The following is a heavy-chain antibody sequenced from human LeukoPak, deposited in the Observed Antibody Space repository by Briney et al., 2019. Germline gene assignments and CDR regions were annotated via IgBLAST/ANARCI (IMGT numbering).Heavy chain of an antibody. CDR1: GFTFSSYS. V-gene: IGHV3-21*01. D-gene: IGHD5-24*01. J-gene: IGHJ5*02. Sequence: PGGSLRLSCAASGFTFSSYSMNWVRQAPGKGLEWFSSISSSSSYIYYADSVKGRFTISRDNAKNSLYLQMNSLRAEDTAVYYCARDTVEMATISYFDPWGQGTLVIVSS. CDR2: ISSSSSYI. CDR3: ARDTVEMATISYFDP.